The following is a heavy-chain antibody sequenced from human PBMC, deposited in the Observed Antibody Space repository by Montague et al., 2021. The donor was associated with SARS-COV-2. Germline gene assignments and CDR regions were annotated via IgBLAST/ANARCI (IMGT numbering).Heavy chain of an antibody. CDR1: GFSLRSDDEG. D-gene: IGHD3-10*01. V-gene: IGHV2-5*01. J-gene: IGHJ4*02. Sequence: PALVKPTQTLTLTCTFSGFSLRSDDEGVAWIRQSPGQALEWLAVIYWNGDKRYSPSLQRRLTITKDTSENQAVLTMTNMDPVDTATYYCAHRGMIRGLIFDYWGQGTLVTVSS. CDR3: AHRGMIRGLIFDY. CDR2: IYWNGDK.